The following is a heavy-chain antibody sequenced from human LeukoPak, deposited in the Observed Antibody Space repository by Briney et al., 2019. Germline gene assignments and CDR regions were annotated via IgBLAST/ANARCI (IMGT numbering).Heavy chain of an antibody. J-gene: IGHJ4*02. CDR2: IYYSGST. CDR1: GGSISSYY. D-gene: IGHD4-17*01. CDR3: ARLTHSYDYGDLWDY. V-gene: IGHV4-59*08. Sequence: KTSETLSLTCTVSGGSISSYYWSWIRQPPGKGLEWIGYIYYSGSTNYNPSLKSRVTISVDTSKNQFSLKLSSVTAADTAVYYCARLTHSYDYGDLWDYWGQGTLVTVSS.